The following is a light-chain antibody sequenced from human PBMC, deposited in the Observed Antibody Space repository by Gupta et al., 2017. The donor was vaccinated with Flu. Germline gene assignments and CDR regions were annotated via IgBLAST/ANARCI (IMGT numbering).Light chain of an antibody. V-gene: IGLV2-8*01. Sequence: QSALTQPPSASGSPGQSVTISCAGTSSDVGGYNYVSWYQQHPGKAPKLLIFDATRRPSGIPDRFSASKSGKTASLTISGLRPEDEAEYYCSSFAGYDDFVLFGGGTRLSVL. J-gene: IGLJ2*01. CDR1: SSDVGGYNY. CDR2: DAT. CDR3: SSFAGYDDFVL.